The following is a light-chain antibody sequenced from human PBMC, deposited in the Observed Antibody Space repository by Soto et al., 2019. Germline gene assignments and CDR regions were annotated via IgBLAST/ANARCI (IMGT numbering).Light chain of an antibody. CDR3: SSYTGTNNFVL. CDR2: EVS. V-gene: IGLV2-8*01. J-gene: IGLJ2*01. Sequence: QSALTQPPSASGSPGQSVTISCPGTNTDIGGHKYVSWYQHHPGKAPKLLIYEVSERPSGVPDRFSGSKSANAASLTVSGLQADDEAMYYCSSYTGTNNFVLFGGGTKLTVL. CDR1: NTDIGGHKY.